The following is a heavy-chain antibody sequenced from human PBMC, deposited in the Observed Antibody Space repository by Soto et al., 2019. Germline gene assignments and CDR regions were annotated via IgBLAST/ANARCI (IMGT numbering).Heavy chain of an antibody. V-gene: IGHV3-11*01. CDR2: ISDSATTM. D-gene: IGHD3-22*01. CDR3: ARDTAFISSGLFNP. CDR1: GFTFRDYY. J-gene: IGHJ5*02. Sequence: GRSLRLSRAPSGFTFRDYYITWIRQAPGKGLEWISHISDSATTMYYADSVKGRFTISRDNARKSLFLHMNSLRAEDTAVYYCARDTAFISSGLFNPWGQGTLVTV.